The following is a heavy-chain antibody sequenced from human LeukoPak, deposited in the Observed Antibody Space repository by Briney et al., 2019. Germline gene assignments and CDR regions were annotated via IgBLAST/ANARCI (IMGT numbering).Heavy chain of an antibody. V-gene: IGHV3-74*01. J-gene: IGHJ4*02. CDR2: INDAGRDI. Sequence: GGSLTLSCAASGFTFSSYWMNWVRQAPGQGLVWLSRINDAGRDITYADSVKGRFTSSRDNAKNTLYLQMNSLRAEDTAVYYCTRIRVGAHLLEYWGQGTLVTVSS. D-gene: IGHD1-26*01. CDR3: TRIRVGAHLLEY. CDR1: GFTFSSYW.